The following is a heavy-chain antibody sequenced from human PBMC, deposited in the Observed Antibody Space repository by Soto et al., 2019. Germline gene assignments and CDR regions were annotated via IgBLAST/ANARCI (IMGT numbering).Heavy chain of an antibody. J-gene: IGHJ5*02. CDR1: GGTFSSYA. CDR3: ARDRGPSSGYYPDWFDH. Sequence: QVQLVQSGAEVKKHGSSVKVSCKASGGTFSSYAITWVRQAPGQGLEWLGGIIPIFGTANYAQKFQARVTITADESTSTAYMELSSLRSEDTAVYYCARDRGPSSGYYPDWFDHWGQGTLVTVSS. V-gene: IGHV1-69*12. D-gene: IGHD3-22*01. CDR2: IIPIFGTA.